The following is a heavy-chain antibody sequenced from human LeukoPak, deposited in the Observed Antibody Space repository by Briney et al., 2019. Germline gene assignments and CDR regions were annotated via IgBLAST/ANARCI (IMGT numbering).Heavy chain of an antibody. CDR1: GFTFSSYA. J-gene: IGHJ4*02. D-gene: IGHD6-13*01. CDR3: AKGKYSSSWYVLDY. Sequence: GGSLRLSCAASGFTFSSYAMSWVRQAPGKGLEWVAVISYDGSNKYYADSVKGRFTISRDNSKNTLYLQMNSLRAEDTAVYYCAKGKYSSSWYVLDYWGQGTLVTVSS. V-gene: IGHV3-30*18. CDR2: ISYDGSNK.